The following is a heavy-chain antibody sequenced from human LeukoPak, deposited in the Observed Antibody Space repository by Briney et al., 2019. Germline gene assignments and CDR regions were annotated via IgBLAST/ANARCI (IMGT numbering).Heavy chain of an antibody. CDR3: ARGTYSSGWLNDAFDI. V-gene: IGHV1-69*04. CDR2: IIPILGIA. CDR1: GGTFSSYA. Sequence: GASVKVSCKASGGTFSSYATSRVRQAPGQGLEWMGRIIPILGIANYAQKFQGRVTITADKSTSTAYMELSSLRSEDTAVYYCARGTYSSGWLNDAFDIWGQGTMVTVSS. J-gene: IGHJ3*02. D-gene: IGHD6-19*01.